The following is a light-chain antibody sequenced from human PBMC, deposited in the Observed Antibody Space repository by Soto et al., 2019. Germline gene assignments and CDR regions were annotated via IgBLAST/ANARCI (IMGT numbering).Light chain of an antibody. CDR3: QSYDSSLRGSKV. Sequence: QSVLTQPPSVSGAPGQRVTISCTGSSSNIGARYDVHWYQQLPGTAPKLLMYDNNNRPSGVPDRFSGSKSATSAALAITGLQAEDEADYYCQSYDSSLRGSKVFGGGTKLTVL. CDR1: SSNIGARYD. CDR2: DNN. V-gene: IGLV1-40*01. J-gene: IGLJ3*02.